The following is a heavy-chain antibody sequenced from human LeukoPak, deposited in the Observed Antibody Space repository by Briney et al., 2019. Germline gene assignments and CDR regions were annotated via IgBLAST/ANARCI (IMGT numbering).Heavy chain of an antibody. J-gene: IGHJ4*02. CDR1: GFTFSSYS. CDR3: ARDQGTVTNY. CDR2: ISSSSSYI. Sequence: GGSLRLSCAASGFTFSSYSMNWVRQAPGKGLEWVSSISSSSSYIYYADSVKGRFTISRDNAKNSLYLQMNSLGAEDTAVYYCARDQGTVTNYWGQGTLVTVSS. D-gene: IGHD4-11*01. V-gene: IGHV3-21*01.